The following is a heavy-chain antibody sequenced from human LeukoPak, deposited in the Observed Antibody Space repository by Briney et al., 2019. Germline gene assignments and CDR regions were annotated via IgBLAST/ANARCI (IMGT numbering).Heavy chain of an antibody. V-gene: IGHV4-59*11. CDR3: ARFGVVDV. D-gene: IGHD3-16*01. Sequence: SETLSLTCTVSGGSISGHYWTWIRQPPGKGLEWIGQIHYSGRPDYNPSLKSRVTISVDTSKNQLSLKVTSVTGADTAVYYCARFGVVDVWGQGTTVTVSS. CDR1: GGSISGHY. CDR2: IHYSGRP. J-gene: IGHJ6*02.